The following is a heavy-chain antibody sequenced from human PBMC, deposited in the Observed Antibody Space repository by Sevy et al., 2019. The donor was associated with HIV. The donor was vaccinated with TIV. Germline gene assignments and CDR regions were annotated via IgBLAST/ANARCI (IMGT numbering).Heavy chain of an antibody. J-gene: IGHJ4*02. Sequence: SETRSLTCAVSGGSINSFFWSWIRQSPGKGLEWIGYVYDSGNSEYNPSLRSRVTISVDTSKKQFSLKLSSVTAADTAVYYCARGGGIYYDSRGFHPQYYFDSWGQGTLVTVSS. D-gene: IGHD3-22*01. CDR1: GGSINSFF. CDR3: ARGGGIYYDSRGFHPQYYFDS. V-gene: IGHV4-59*01. CDR2: VYDSGNS.